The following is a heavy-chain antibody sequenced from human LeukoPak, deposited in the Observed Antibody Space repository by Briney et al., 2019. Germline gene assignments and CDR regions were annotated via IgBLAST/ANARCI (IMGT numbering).Heavy chain of an antibody. V-gene: IGHV3-21*01. Sequence: KPGGFLRLSCAASGFTFSSYSMNWVRQAPGKGLEWVSSISSSSSYIYYADSVKGRFTISRDNAKNSLYLQMNSLRAEDTAVYYCARGIVGATLFDYWGQGTLVTVSS. CDR2: ISSSSSYI. D-gene: IGHD1-26*01. CDR1: GFTFSSYS. CDR3: ARGIVGATLFDY. J-gene: IGHJ4*02.